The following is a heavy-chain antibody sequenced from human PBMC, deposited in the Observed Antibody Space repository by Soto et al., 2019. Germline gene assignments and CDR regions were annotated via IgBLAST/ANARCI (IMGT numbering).Heavy chain of an antibody. Sequence: ASVKVSCKGFGYSFMKYGINWGRQAPGQGLEWVGWISPYSGYTHSAQKFHGRLTLTTDTAASTAYMELRILRSADTALYYCAREASVLIPAAQPSRFDSWGQGTLVTVSS. CDR2: ISPYSGYT. CDR3: AREASVLIPAAQPSRFDS. J-gene: IGHJ4*02. V-gene: IGHV1-18*01. CDR1: GYSFMKYG. D-gene: IGHD2-2*01.